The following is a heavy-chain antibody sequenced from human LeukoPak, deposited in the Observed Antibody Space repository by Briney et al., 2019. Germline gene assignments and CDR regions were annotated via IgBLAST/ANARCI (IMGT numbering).Heavy chain of an antibody. CDR3: ARHGHSSSWTLWRFDP. J-gene: IGHJ5*02. Sequence: PSETLSLTCTVSGGSGGSVSSGSYFWSWIRQPAGKGLEWIGRVYNRGGTNYNPSLKSRVSISIDTSKNHVSLRLNFVTAADTAVYYCARHGHSSSWTLWRFDPWGQGTLVTVSS. CDR1: GGSGGSVSSGSYF. D-gene: IGHD3-22*01. V-gene: IGHV4-61*02. CDR2: VYNRGGT.